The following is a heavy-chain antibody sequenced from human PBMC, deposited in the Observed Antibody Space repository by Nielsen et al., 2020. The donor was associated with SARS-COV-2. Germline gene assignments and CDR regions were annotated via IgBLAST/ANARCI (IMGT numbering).Heavy chain of an antibody. J-gene: IGHJ5*02. CDR3: ARETIDYTSSFVDL. CDR1: GFTFSNHA. V-gene: IGHV3-30*04. D-gene: IGHD4-11*01. CDR2: ISYDGNE. Sequence: GESLKISCAASGFTFSNHAMHWVRQAPGKGLEWLTIISYDGNEHYADSVKGQFTISRDNSKDTLYLQLNRLRPEDTAVYFCARETIDYTSSFVDLWGQGTLVTVS.